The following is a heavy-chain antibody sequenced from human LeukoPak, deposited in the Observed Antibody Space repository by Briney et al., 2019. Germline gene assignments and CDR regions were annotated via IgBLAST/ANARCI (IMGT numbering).Heavy chain of an antibody. CDR3: ARARMAAAGTNWVYYYYMDV. D-gene: IGHD6-13*01. Sequence: PSETLSLTCTVSGGSIRSYYWSWIRQPPGKGLEWIGEINHSGSTNYNPSLKSRVTISVDTSKNQFSLKLSSVTAADTAVYYCARARMAAAGTNWVYYYYMDVWGKGTTVTVSS. J-gene: IGHJ6*03. CDR2: INHSGST. CDR1: GGSIRSYY. V-gene: IGHV4-34*01.